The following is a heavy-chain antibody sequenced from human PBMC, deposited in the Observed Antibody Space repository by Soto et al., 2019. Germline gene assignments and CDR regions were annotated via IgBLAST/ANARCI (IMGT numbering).Heavy chain of an antibody. CDR3: ATAGLDYYGMDV. J-gene: IGHJ6*02. Sequence: ASVKVSCQASGYTFPSYYMHWVQQAPGQGLEWMGIINPSGGSTSYAQKFQGRVTMTRDTSTSTVYMELSSLRSEDTAVYYCATAGLDYYGMDVWGQGTTVTVSS. CDR1: GYTFPSYY. V-gene: IGHV1-46*01. CDR2: INPSGGST. D-gene: IGHD3-10*01.